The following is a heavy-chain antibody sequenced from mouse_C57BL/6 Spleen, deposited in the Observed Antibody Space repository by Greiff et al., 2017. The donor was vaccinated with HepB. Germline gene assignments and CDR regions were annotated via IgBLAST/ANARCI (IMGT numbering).Heavy chain of an antibody. D-gene: IGHD2-1*01. V-gene: IGHV1-52*01. Sequence: QVQLQQPGAELVRPGSSVKLSCKASGYTFTSYWMHWVKQRPIQGLEWIGNIDPSDSETHYNQKFKDKATLTVDKSSSTAYMQLSSLTSEDSAVYYCARSQFSTWYFDVWGTGTTVTVSS. CDR1: GYTFTSYW. J-gene: IGHJ1*03. CDR3: ARSQFSTWYFDV. CDR2: IDPSDSET.